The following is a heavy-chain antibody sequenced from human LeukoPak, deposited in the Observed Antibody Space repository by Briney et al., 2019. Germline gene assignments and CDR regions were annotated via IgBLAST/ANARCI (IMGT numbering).Heavy chain of an antibody. CDR2: ISSDGSST. Sequence: PGGSLRLSCVASGFTFSSYSMNWVRQAPGKGLVWVSRISSDGSSTSYADSVKGRFTISRDNAKNTLYLQMNSLRAEDTAVYYCARAPGGSATPWGQGTLVTVSS. CDR1: GFTFSSYS. V-gene: IGHV3-74*01. CDR3: ARAPGGSATP. J-gene: IGHJ5*02. D-gene: IGHD3-16*01.